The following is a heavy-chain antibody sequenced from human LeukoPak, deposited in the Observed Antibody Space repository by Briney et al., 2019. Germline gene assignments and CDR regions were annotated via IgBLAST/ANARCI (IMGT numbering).Heavy chain of an antibody. CDR3: ARDLGVPWQQLVEQNY. D-gene: IGHD6-13*01. J-gene: IGHJ4*02. V-gene: IGHV3-9*01. CDR1: GFTFDDYA. Sequence: QPGRSLRLSCAASGFTFDDYAMHWVRHAPGKGLEWVSGISWNSGSIGYADSVKGRFTISRDNARNSLYLQMNSLRAEDTAVYYCARDLGVPWQQLVEQNYWGQGTLVTVSS. CDR2: ISWNSGSI.